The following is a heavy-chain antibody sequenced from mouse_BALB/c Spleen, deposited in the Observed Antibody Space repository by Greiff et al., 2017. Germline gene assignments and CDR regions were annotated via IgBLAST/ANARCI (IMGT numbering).Heavy chain of an antibody. CDR1: GYTFTDYW. D-gene: IGHD4-1*01. CDR2: IDTSDSYT. J-gene: IGHJ2*01. CDR3: ARSGELEYYFDY. V-gene: IGHV1-69*01. Sequence: QVQLQQPGAELVMPGASVKMSCKASGYTFTDYWMHWVKQRPGQGLEWIGAIDTSDSYTSYNQKFKGKATLTVDESSSTAYMQLSSLTSEDSAVYYCARSGELEYYFDYWGQGTTLTVSS.